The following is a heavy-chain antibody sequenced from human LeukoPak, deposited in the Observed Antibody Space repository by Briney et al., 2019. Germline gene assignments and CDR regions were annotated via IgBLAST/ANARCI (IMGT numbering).Heavy chain of an antibody. CDR2: ISSGGSP. V-gene: IGHV3-66*01. D-gene: IGHD2-21*01. CDR3: ARDQGGLAYCGGDCSTRDYYYMDV. Sequence: GGSLRLSCAASGFTVSSNYMSWVRQAPGKGLEWVSVISSGGSPSYADSVKGRFTISRDNAKNSLYLQMNSLRAEDTAVYYCARDQGGLAYCGGDCSTRDYYYMDVWGKGTTVTVSS. J-gene: IGHJ6*03. CDR1: GFTVSSNY.